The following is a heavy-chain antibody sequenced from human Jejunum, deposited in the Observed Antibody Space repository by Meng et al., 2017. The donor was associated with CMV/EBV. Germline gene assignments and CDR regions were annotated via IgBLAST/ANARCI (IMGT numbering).Heavy chain of an antibody. CDR2: ISSSGDNT. V-gene: IGHV3-23*01. CDR1: GFSPIHYW. Sequence: SGFSPIHYWMTRVRQAPGKGLKWVSTISSSGDNTYYADSVKGRFTISRDNSKNTLYLQMNSLRAEDTAVYYCATHYDFWSGYYDYWGQGTLVTVSS. J-gene: IGHJ4*02. CDR3: ATHYDFWSGYYDY. D-gene: IGHD3-3*01.